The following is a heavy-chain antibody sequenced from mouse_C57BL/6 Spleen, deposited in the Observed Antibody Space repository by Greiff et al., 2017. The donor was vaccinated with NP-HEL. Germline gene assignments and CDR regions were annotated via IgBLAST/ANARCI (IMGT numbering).Heavy chain of an antibody. V-gene: IGHV1-15*01. Sequence: VQLQQSGAELVRPGASVTLSCKASGYTFTDYEMHWVKQTPVHGLEWIGAIDPETGGTAYNQKFKGKATLTADKSSSTAYMQLSSLTSEDSAVYFCARESTYYYAMDYWGQGTSVTVSS. D-gene: IGHD5-1*01. CDR1: GYTFTDYE. CDR2: IDPETGGT. J-gene: IGHJ4*01. CDR3: ARESTYYYAMDY.